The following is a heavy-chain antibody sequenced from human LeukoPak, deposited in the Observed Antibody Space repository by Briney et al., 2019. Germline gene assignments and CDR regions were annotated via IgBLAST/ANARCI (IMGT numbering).Heavy chain of an antibody. V-gene: IGHV3-23*01. CDR2: ISGSGGST. CDR3: AKGLTGMVNYYYYGMDV. Sequence: GGSLRLSCAASGFTFSSYAMSWVRQAPGKGLEWVSAISGSGGSTYYADSVKGRFTISRDNSKNTLYLQMNSLRAEDTAVYYCAKGLTGMVNYYYYGMDVWGQGTTVTVSS. J-gene: IGHJ6*02. D-gene: IGHD5-18*01. CDR1: GFTFSSYA.